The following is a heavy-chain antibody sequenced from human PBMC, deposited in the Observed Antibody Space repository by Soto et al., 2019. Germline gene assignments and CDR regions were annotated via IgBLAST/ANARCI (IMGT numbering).Heavy chain of an antibody. CDR1: GFTFSSYA. CDR3: ARAHGPDVVTAISDY. D-gene: IGHD2-21*02. V-gene: IGHV3-30-3*01. J-gene: IGHJ4*02. CDR2: ISYDGSNK. Sequence: VGSLRLSGAASGFTFSSYAMHWVRQARGKGLEWVAVISYDGSNKYYADSVKGRFTISRDNSKNTLYLQMNSLRAEDTAVYYCARAHGPDVVTAISDYWGQGTLVTVSS.